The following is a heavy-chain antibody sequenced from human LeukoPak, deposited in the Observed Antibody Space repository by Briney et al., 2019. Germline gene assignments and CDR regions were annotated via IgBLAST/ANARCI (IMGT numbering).Heavy chain of an antibody. CDR2: ICYSGST. CDR1: GASSTSSSYS. D-gene: IGHD1-20*01. J-gene: IGHJ4*02. Sequence: KPSETLSLTCTVSGASSTSSSYSGAWLRQPPGKGLEWIGTICYSGSTYYNPSLKSRVTISVDTSKNQVSLKVSSVTAADTAVYYCARVGITGTTCDYWGQGTLVTVSS. CDR3: ARVGITGTTCDY. V-gene: IGHV4-39*07.